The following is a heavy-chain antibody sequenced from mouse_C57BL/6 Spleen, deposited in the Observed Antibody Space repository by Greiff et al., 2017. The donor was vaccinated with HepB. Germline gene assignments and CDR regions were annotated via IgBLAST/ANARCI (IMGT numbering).Heavy chain of an antibody. Sequence: EVKLVESGGGLVQPKGSLKLSCAASGFSFNTYAMNWVRQAPGKGLEWVARIRSKSNNYATYYADTVKDRFTISRDDSESMLYLQMNNLKTEDTAMYYCVRQGAHYGSPFDYWGQGTTLTVSS. V-gene: IGHV10-1*01. D-gene: IGHD1-1*01. J-gene: IGHJ2*01. CDR2: IRSKSNNYAT. CDR3: VRQGAHYGSPFDY. CDR1: GFSFNTYA.